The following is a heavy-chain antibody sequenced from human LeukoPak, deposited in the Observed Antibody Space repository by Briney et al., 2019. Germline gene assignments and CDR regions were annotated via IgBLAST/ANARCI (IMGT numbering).Heavy chain of an antibody. CDR1: GFTVSSNY. D-gene: IGHD1-1*01. CDR3: ARGQRGVGYYFDY. V-gene: IGHV3-53*01. Sequence: GGSLRLSCAASGFTVSSNYMSWVRQAPGKGLEWVSVIYSGGSTYYADSVKGRFTISRDNSKNTLYLQMNSLRAEDTAVYYCARGQRGVGYYFDYWGQGTLVTVSS. J-gene: IGHJ4*02. CDR2: IYSGGST.